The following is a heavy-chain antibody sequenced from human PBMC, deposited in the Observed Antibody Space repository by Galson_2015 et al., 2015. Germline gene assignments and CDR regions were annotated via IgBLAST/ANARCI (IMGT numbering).Heavy chain of an antibody. J-gene: IGHJ3*02. CDR1: GGSFSGYY. D-gene: IGHD3-22*01. CDR2: INHSGST. CDR3: ASRPLRSYYYDSSGYYYLGGACDI. Sequence: ETLSLTCAVYGGSFSGYYWSWIRQPPGKGLEWIGEINHSGSTNYNPSLKSRVTISVDTSKNQFSLKLSSVTAADTAVYYCASRPLRSYYYDSSGYYYLGGACDIWGQGTMVTVSS. V-gene: IGHV4-34*01.